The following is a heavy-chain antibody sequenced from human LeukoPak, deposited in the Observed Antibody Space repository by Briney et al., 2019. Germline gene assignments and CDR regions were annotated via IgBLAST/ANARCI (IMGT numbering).Heavy chain of an antibody. J-gene: IGHJ1*01. V-gene: IGHV4-59*01. D-gene: IGHD3-22*01. Sequence: PSETLSLTCTVSGGSISSYYWSWIRQPPGKGLEWIGYIYYSGSTNYNPSLKSRVTISVDTSKNQFSLKLSSVTAADTAVYYCAREADPYYDSSGYGFPLYFQHWGQGTLVTVSS. CDR1: GGSISSYY. CDR3: AREADPYYDSSGYGFPLYFQH. CDR2: IYYSGST.